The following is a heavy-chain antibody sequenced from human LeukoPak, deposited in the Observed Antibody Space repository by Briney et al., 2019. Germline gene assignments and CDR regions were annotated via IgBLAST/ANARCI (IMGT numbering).Heavy chain of an antibody. CDR1: GGSISTYY. CDR3: AGLGASGNGYLSWFDP. D-gene: IGHD3-22*01. J-gene: IGHJ5*02. V-gene: IGHV4-59*01. Sequence: SETLSLTCTVSGGSISTYYWSWIRQPPGKGLEWIGYTYYSGNSNYNPSLKSRVTISVDTSKNQFSLKLSSVTAADTAVYYCAGLGASGNGYLSWFDPWGQGTLVTVSS. CDR2: TYYSGNS.